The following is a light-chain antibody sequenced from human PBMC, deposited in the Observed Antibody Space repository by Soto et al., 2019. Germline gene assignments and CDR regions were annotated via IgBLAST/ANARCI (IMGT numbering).Light chain of an antibody. CDR2: AAS. J-gene: IGKJ1*01. V-gene: IGKV1-8*01. Sequence: AIRMTQAPSSFSASTGDRVTITYRASQGISSYLAWYQQKPGKAHKLLIYAASTLQSEVPSRFSGSGSGTDFTLTISCLQSEDFATYYCQQYYSYPHSYGQGTKVEIK. CDR1: QGISSY. CDR3: QQYYSYPHS.